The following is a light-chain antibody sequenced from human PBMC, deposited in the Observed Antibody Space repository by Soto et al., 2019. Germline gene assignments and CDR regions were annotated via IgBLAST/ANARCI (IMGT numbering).Light chain of an antibody. Sequence: EIVLTQSPGTLSLSPGERAILSCRDSQTFTNNYLAWYQQKPGQAPRLLIYAASSRATGIPDRFSGSGSGTDFTLIISGLEPEDSAVYYCQQYGSSPYTFGQGTKLEIK. CDR3: QQYGSSPYT. CDR2: AAS. V-gene: IGKV3-20*01. CDR1: QTFTNNY. J-gene: IGKJ2*01.